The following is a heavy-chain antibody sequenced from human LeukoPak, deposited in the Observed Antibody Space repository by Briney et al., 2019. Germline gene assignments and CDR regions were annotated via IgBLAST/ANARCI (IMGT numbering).Heavy chain of an antibody. J-gene: IGHJ4*02. D-gene: IGHD3-3*01. CDR3: ARVDFWSGYSFDY. Sequence: PGGSLRLSCAASGFTFSSYWMSWVRQAPGKGLEWVAYIKQDGSEKYYVDSVKGRFTISRDNAKNSLYLQMNSLRAEDTAVYYCARVDFWSGYSFDYWGQGTLVTVSS. CDR2: IKQDGSEK. V-gene: IGHV3-7*01. CDR1: GFTFSSYW.